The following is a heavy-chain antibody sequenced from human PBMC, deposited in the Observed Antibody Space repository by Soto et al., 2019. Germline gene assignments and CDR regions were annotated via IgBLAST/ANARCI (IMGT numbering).Heavy chain of an antibody. Sequence: GGSLRLSCAASGFTFSSYGMHWVRQAPGKGLEWVAVISYDGSNKYYADYVKGRFTISRDNSKNTLYLQMNSLRAEDTAVYYCAGFFYGSGSYYKRSYYYYYMDVWGKGTTVTVSS. J-gene: IGHJ6*03. CDR3: AGFFYGSGSYYKRSYYYYYMDV. V-gene: IGHV3-30*03. D-gene: IGHD3-10*01. CDR1: GFTFSSYG. CDR2: ISYDGSNK.